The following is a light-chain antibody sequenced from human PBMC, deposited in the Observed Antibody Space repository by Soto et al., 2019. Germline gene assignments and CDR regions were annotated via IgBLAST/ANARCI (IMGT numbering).Light chain of an antibody. CDR3: HQYGSSPPNA. CDR2: GAS. Sequence: ILLTQSPGTLSLSPGERVTLSCRASQRLSTNYIAWYRQRPGQAPRLLIYGASNRATGIPDRFSGSGSGTEFTLTISRLEPEDFAVYYCHQYGSSPPNAFGGGTKVEIK. J-gene: IGKJ4*01. V-gene: IGKV3-20*01. CDR1: QRLSTNY.